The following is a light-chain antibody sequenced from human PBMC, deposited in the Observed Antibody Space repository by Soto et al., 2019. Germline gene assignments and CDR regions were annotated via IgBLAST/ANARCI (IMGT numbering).Light chain of an antibody. V-gene: IGLV2-14*02. J-gene: IGLJ1*01. Sequence: QSALTQPASVSGSLGQSITISCTGSSSDVGTYYFVSWYQQHPGKVPKLMIYEGTKRPSGVSDRFSGSKSGNTASLTISGLQSEDEADYYCCSYTRGGTHSVFGTGTKLTVL. CDR2: EGT. CDR3: CSYTRGGTHSV. CDR1: SSDVGTYYF.